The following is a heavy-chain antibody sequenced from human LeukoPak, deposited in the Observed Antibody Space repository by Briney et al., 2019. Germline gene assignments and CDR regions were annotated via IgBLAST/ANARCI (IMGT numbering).Heavy chain of an antibody. CDR3: VKDQTPGGGDV. V-gene: IGHV3-9*01. Sequence: GGSLRLSCVVSGHIVEDNAVHWVRQVPGKGLEWVSGIQWKSGVTGYADSVKGRFTISRDNAKKSLYLEMNNLRSEDTAFYYCVKDQTPGGGDVWGQGTTVTVSS. CDR2: IQWKSGVT. CDR1: GHIVEDNA. D-gene: IGHD4-23*01. J-gene: IGHJ6*02.